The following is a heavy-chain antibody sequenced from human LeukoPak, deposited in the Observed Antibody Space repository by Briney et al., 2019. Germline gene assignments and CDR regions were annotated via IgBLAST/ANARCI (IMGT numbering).Heavy chain of an antibody. Sequence: PSETLSLTCAVYGGSFSGYYWSWIRQPPGKGLEWIGEINHSGSTNYNPSLKSRVTISVDTSKNQFSLKLSSVTAADTAVYYCARLVIDFWSGLKGFYYTDVWGKGTTVTVSS. V-gene: IGHV4-34*01. J-gene: IGHJ6*03. D-gene: IGHD3-3*01. CDR2: INHSGST. CDR3: ARLVIDFWSGLKGFYYTDV. CDR1: GGSFSGYY.